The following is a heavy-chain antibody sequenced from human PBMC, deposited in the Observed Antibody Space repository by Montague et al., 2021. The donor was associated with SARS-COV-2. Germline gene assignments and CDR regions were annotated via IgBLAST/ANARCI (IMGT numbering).Heavy chain of an antibody. D-gene: IGHD3-10*01. V-gene: IGHV4-39*07. CDR3: ARDLAGYYGSGSYGGMDV. CDR1: GGSISSSSYY. J-gene: IGHJ6*02. CDR2: IYYSGST. Sequence: SETRSLTCTVSGGSISSSSYYWGWIRQPPGKGLEWIGSIYYSGSTYYNPPLKSRVTISVDTSKNQFSLKLSSVTAADTAVYYCARDLAGYYGSGSYGGMDVWGQGTTVTVSS.